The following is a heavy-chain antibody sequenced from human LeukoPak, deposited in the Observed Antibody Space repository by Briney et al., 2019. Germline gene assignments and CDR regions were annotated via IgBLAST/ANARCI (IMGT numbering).Heavy chain of an antibody. V-gene: IGHV1-24*01. Sequence: ASVKVSCKVAGYTLTELSMHWVRQAPGKGLEWMGGFDPEDGETIYAQKFQGRVAMTEDTSTDTACMELSSLRSEDTAVYYCATIPSRVAVARPFDYWGQGTLVIVSS. J-gene: IGHJ4*02. CDR3: ATIPSRVAVARPFDY. CDR1: GYTLTELS. CDR2: FDPEDGET. D-gene: IGHD6-19*01.